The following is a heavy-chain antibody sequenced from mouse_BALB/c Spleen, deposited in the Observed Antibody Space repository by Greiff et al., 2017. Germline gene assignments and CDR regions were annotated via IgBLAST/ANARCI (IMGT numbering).Heavy chain of an antibody. D-gene: IGHD1-1*01. Sequence: EVQRVESGGDLVKPGGSLKLSCAASGFTFSSYGMSWVRQTPDKRLEWVATISSGGSYTYYPDSVKGRFTISRDNAKNTLYLQMSSLKSEDTAMYYCASLITTVVADFDYWGQGTTLTVSS. J-gene: IGHJ2*01. CDR1: GFTFSSYG. CDR3: ASLITTVVADFDY. CDR2: ISSGGSYT. V-gene: IGHV5-6*01.